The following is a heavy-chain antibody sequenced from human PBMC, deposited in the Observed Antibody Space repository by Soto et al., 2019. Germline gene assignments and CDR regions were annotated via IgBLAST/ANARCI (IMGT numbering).Heavy chain of an antibody. CDR1: GFTFSTYA. J-gene: IGHJ3*01. CDR3: AKRRDGLDF. CDR2: ISSSGGDT. V-gene: IGHV3-23*01. Sequence: GYLRLSCAASGFTFSTYALSWVRQAPGKGLEWVSAISSSGGDTYYADSAKGRFTISRDNSKNTLYLQMNSLRAEDTAVYYCAKRRDGLDFWGQGTMVTVSS.